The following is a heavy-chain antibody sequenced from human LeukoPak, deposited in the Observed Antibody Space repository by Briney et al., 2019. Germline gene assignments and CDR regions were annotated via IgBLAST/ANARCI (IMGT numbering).Heavy chain of an antibody. CDR3: ARDMYVYYFDY. CDR2: ISAYNGNT. J-gene: IGHJ4*02. CDR1: GGTFSSYA. D-gene: IGHD2-8*01. Sequence: ASVKVSCKASGGTFSSYAISWVRQAPGQGLEWMGWISAYNGNTNYAQKLQGRVTMTTDTSTSTAYMELRSLRSDDTAVYYCARDMYVYYFDYWGQGTLVTVSS. V-gene: IGHV1-18*01.